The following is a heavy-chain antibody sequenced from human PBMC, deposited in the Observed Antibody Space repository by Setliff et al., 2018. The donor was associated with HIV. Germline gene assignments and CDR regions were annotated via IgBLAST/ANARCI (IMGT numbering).Heavy chain of an antibody. CDR1: GYSISRGYF. J-gene: IGHJ4*02. V-gene: IGHV4-38-2*01. CDR3: GSQTGSRWQIEY. CDR2: VSHSGNT. Sequence: SETLSLTCAVSGYSISRGYFWVWVRQPPGKGLEWMGSVSHSGNTDYNISLKSRVTISIDNDNNHFSLKLRSVTAADTAGYCCGSQTGSRWQIEYWGQGTLVTVSS. D-gene: IGHD3-10*01.